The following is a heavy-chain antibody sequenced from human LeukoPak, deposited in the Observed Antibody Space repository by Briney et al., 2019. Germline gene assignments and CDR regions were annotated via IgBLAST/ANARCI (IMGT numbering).Heavy chain of an antibody. J-gene: IGHJ6*03. Sequence: SETLSLTCTVSGGSISSSSYYWGWIRQPPGKGLEWIGSIYYSGSTYYNPSLKSRVTISVDTSKNQFSLKLSSVTAADTAVYYCARDSRTHNTWSRSSSIYYMDVWGKGTTVTVSS. V-gene: IGHV4-39*07. CDR2: IYYSGST. D-gene: IGHD6-13*01. CDR3: ARDSRTHNTWSRSSSIYYMDV. CDR1: GGSISSSSYY.